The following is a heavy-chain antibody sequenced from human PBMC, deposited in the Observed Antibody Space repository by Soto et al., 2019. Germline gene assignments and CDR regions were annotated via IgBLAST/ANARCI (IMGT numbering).Heavy chain of an antibody. Sequence: SLTLSLTCAISGDSVSSNSAAWNWMWQSPARGLEWLGGTYYRCKWYNADAASVKSRITINPDTSKNQFSLQLNSVTPEDTAVYYCARQDTVRSPRPGSFDYWGQGTLVTVSS. D-gene: IGHD2-15*01. V-gene: IGHV6-1*01. CDR1: GDSVSSNSAA. CDR2: TYYRCKWYN. CDR3: ARQDTVRSPRPGSFDY. J-gene: IGHJ4*02.